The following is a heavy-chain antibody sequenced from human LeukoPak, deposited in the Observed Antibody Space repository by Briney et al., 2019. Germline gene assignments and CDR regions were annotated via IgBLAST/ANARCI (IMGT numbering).Heavy chain of an antibody. D-gene: IGHD2-8*02. Sequence: GGSLRLSCAASGFTFSSYAMHWVRQAPGKGLEWVTVISYHARDQFYADSVKGRFTVSRDNSKNTLYLQMNSLRAGDSAVYYCAAQPCSGGVCYLDYWGQGTLVTVSS. V-gene: IGHV3-30*04. J-gene: IGHJ4*02. CDR3: AAQPCSGGVCYLDY. CDR1: GFTFSSYA. CDR2: ISYHARDQ.